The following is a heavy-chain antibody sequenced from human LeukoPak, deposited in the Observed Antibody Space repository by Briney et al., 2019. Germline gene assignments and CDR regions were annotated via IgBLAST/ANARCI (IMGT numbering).Heavy chain of an antibody. Sequence: SETLSLTCTVSDDSISSYYWSWIRQPPGKALECIGYIYINGDTNSNPSLKSRVTMSLDTSKKQFSLQLRSVTAADTAVYFCARTARVFDHWGQGLLATVSS. CDR2: IYINGDT. CDR1: DDSISSYY. J-gene: IGHJ4*02. CDR3: ARTARVFDH. D-gene: IGHD2-21*02. V-gene: IGHV4-4*08.